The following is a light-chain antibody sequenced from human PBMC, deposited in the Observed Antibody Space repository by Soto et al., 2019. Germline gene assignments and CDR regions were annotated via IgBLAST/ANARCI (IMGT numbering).Light chain of an antibody. J-gene: IGLJ1*01. V-gene: IGLV2-23*01. CDR2: EGS. CDR3: CSYASSTTFV. Sequence: QSALTQPASVSGSPGQSITISCTGTSSDVGSYNLVSWYQQHPGKAPKLMIYEGSKRPSGVSNRFSGSKSGNTASLTISGLQDEDAADYYCCSYASSTTFVFGSGTKLTVL. CDR1: SSDVGSYNL.